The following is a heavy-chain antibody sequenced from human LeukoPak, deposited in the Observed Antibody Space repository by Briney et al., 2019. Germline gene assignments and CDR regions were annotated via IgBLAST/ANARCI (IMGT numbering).Heavy chain of an antibody. J-gene: IGHJ4*02. CDR2: MNPDNGNT. CDR3: ARGVADILTGFFDY. CDR1: GYTFTSCD. Sequence: GASVKVSCKASGYTFTSCDINWVRQATGQGLEWMGWMNPDNGNTGYAQKFQGRVTITRDTSISTAYMELSRLRSDDTAVYYCARGVADILTGFFDYWGQGTLVTVSS. D-gene: IGHD3-9*01. V-gene: IGHV1-8*01.